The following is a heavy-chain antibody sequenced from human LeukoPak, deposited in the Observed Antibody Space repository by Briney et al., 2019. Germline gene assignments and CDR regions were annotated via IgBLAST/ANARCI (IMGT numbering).Heavy chain of an antibody. Sequence: PGGSPRLSCAASGFTFSSYAMHWVRQAPGKGLEWVAVISYDGSNKYYADSVKGRFTISRDNSKNTLYLQMNSLRAEDTAVYYCARDSRGDIAAAGTPDYWGQGTLVTVSS. V-gene: IGHV3-30*01. CDR1: GFTFSSYA. J-gene: IGHJ4*02. CDR3: ARDSRGDIAAAGTPDY. D-gene: IGHD6-13*01. CDR2: ISYDGSNK.